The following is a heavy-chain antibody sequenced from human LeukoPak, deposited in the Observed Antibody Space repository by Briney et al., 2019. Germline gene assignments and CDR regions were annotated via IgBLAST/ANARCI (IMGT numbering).Heavy chain of an antibody. CDR3: ARRGGSSSRRSPIDY. V-gene: IGHV3-7*01. CDR2: IKQDGSQR. J-gene: IGHJ4*02. Sequence: GESLRLSCTASGFTFSDYWMTWVRQAPGKGPEWMANIKQDGSQRYYVDSVRGRFTISRDNAKNSLFLQMNGLRAEDTAVYYCARRGGSSSRRSPIDYWGQGTLVTVSS. CDR1: GFTFSDYW. D-gene: IGHD6-6*01.